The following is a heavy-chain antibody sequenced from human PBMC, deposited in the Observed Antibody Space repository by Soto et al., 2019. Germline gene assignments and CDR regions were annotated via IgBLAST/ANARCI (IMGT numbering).Heavy chain of an antibody. CDR3: TTPSSDRHQMVV. Sequence: GGSLRLSCATSGFTFSNFVMRWVRQTPGKGLEWVSTITSTGGDTYYTDSVKGRFTISRDNSKNTLYLQMSSLRAEDTALYYCTTPSSDRHQMVVWCPGTTVTVSS. CDR2: ITSTGGDT. J-gene: IGHJ6*02. CDR1: GFTFSNFV. D-gene: IGHD2-8*01. V-gene: IGHV3-23*01.